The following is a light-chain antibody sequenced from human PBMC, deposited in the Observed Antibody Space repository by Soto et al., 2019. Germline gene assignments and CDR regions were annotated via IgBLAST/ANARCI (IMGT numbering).Light chain of an antibody. CDR2: GNS. Sequence: VLTQPRSVSGAPGQRVTISCTGSSSNIGAGYDVHWYQQLPGTAPKLLIYGNSNRPSGVPDRFSGSKSGTSASLAITGLQAEDEADYYCQSYDSSLSGYVFGTGTKVTVL. V-gene: IGLV1-40*01. CDR1: SSNIGAGYD. CDR3: QSYDSSLSGYV. J-gene: IGLJ1*01.